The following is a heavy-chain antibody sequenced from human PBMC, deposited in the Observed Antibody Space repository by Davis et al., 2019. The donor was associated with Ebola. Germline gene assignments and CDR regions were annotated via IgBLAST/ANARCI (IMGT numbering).Heavy chain of an antibody. CDR3: ARDFSISSAGTVDY. D-gene: IGHD6-13*01. Sequence: ASVKVSCKTSGYSFTSHGINWVRQAPGQGLEWMGWINPNSGGTNYAQKFQGRVTMTTDTSTSTAYMEVRGLRSNDTAVYYCARDFSISSAGTVDYWGQGTLVTVSS. CDR1: GYSFTSHG. J-gene: IGHJ4*02. V-gene: IGHV1-18*01. CDR2: INPNSGGT.